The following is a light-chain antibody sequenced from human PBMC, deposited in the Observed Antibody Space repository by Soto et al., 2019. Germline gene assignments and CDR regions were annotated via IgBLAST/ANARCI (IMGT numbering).Light chain of an antibody. J-gene: IGKJ5*01. CDR1: QSITNNF. Sequence: EVVLTQSPGTLSLSPGDRATLSCRASQSITNNFFSWYQHKPRQAPMLLIYGAYSSATGIPGRISGSGAGEFFTLTISRLAPEVFAVYCWQQYGRPVITFGQGTRLDIK. CDR2: GAY. V-gene: IGKV3-20*01. CDR3: QQYGRPVIT.